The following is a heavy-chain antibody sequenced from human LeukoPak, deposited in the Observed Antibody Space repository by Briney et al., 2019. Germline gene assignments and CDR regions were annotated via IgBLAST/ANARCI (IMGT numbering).Heavy chain of an antibody. CDR2: IYYSGST. CDR1: GGSISSYY. D-gene: IGHD3-22*01. J-gene: IGHJ3*02. Sequence: SETLSLTCTVSGGSISSYYWSWIRQPPGKGLEWIGYIYYSGSTNYNPSLKSRVTISVDTPKNQFSLKLSSVTAADTAVYYCARDGADSSKTNIDAFDIWGQGTMVTVSS. CDR3: ARDGADSSKTNIDAFDI. V-gene: IGHV4-59*01.